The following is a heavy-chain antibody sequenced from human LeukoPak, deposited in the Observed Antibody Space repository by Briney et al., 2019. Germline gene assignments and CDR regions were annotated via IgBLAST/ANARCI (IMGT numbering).Heavy chain of an antibody. D-gene: IGHD1-26*01. Sequence: GGSLRLSCAASGFTFSSYSMNWARQAPGKGLEWVSSISSSSSYIYYADSVKGRFTISRDNAKNSLYLQMNSLRAEDTAVYYCARFRDSGSYYCYYGMDVWGQGATVTVSS. J-gene: IGHJ6*02. CDR1: GFTFSSYS. CDR3: ARFRDSGSYYCYYGMDV. CDR2: ISSSSSYI. V-gene: IGHV3-21*01.